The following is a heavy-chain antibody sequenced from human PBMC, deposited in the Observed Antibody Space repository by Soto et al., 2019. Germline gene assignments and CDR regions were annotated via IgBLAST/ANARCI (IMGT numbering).Heavy chain of an antibody. CDR1: GYTLTELS. J-gene: IGHJ6*02. CDR3: AYPDCSGGSCYSGGMDV. D-gene: IGHD2-15*01. Sequence: ASVKVSCKVSGYTLTELSMHWVRQAPGKGLEWMGGFDPEDGETIYAQKFQGRVTMTEDTSTDTAYMELSSLRSEDTAVYYCAYPDCSGGSCYSGGMDVWGQGTMVTVSS. CDR2: FDPEDGET. V-gene: IGHV1-24*01.